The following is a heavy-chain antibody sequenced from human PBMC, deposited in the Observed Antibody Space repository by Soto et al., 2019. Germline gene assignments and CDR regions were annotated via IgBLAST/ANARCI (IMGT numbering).Heavy chain of an antibody. J-gene: IGHJ6*02. Sequence: QVQLVQSGAEVKKPGSSVKVSCKASGGTFSSYAISWVRQAPGQGLEWMGGIIPIFGTANYAQKFQGRVTITADESTSTAYMELSSLRSEDTAVYYCAGGVVPAAIFHYYYGMDVWGQGTTVTVSS. CDR2: IIPIFGTA. CDR3: AGGVVPAAIFHYYYGMDV. D-gene: IGHD2-2*02. CDR1: GGTFSSYA. V-gene: IGHV1-69*01.